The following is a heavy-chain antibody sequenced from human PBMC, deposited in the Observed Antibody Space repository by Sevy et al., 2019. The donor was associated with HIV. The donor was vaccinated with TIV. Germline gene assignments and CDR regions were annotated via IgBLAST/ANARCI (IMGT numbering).Heavy chain of an antibody. D-gene: IGHD3-16*01. CDR1: GFTLSTYW. V-gene: IGHV3-7*01. CDR2: IKQDGTDT. Sequence: GGSLRLSCAASGFTLSTYWMTWVRQAPGKGLEWVANIKQDGTDTNYVDSVRGRFTISRDNVRNLLYLHMKSLRAEDTAVYFCARALADWGSFHYSSWGRGVLVTVSS. J-gene: IGHJ4*02. CDR3: ARALADWGSFHYSS.